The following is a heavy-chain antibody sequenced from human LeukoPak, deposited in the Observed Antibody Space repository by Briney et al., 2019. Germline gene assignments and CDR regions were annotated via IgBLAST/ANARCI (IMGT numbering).Heavy chain of an antibody. CDR3: AKGAGKWELLSPFDY. CDR1: GFTFDDYA. CDR2: ITWNSDNI. J-gene: IGHJ4*02. Sequence: GGSLRLSCAASGFTFDDYAMHWVRQAPGKGLEWVSGITWNSDNIEYADSVKGRFTISRDNAKNSLYLQMNSLRAEDMALYYCAKGAGKWELLSPFDYWGQGTLVTVSS. V-gene: IGHV3-9*03. D-gene: IGHD1-26*01.